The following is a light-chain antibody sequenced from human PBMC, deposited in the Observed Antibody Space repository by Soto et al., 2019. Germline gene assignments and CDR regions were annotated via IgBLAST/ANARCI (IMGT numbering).Light chain of an antibody. Sequence: QSSLPQPSSVSGSPGRSITISCTGTSSDVGSYNLVSWYQQHPGKAPKLMLYEVSKRPSGVSNRFSGSKSGNTASLAISGLQAEDEADYYCCSYAGSSYVFGTGTKVTVL. V-gene: IGLV2-23*02. CDR3: CSYAGSSYV. CDR2: EVS. CDR1: SSDVGSYNL. J-gene: IGLJ1*01.